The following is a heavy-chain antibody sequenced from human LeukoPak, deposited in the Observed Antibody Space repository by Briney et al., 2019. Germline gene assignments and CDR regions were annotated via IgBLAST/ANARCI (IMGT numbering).Heavy chain of an antibody. D-gene: IGHD5-24*01. CDR2: ISYDGSNK. V-gene: IGHV3-30*18. CDR1: GFTFSSYG. Sequence: PGGSLRLSCAASGFTFSSYGMHWVRQAPGKGLEWVAVISYDGSNKYYADSVKGRFTISRDNSKNTLYLQMNSLRAEDTAVYYCAKDLLDEMATILDYWGQGTLVTVSS. J-gene: IGHJ4*02. CDR3: AKDLLDEMATILDY.